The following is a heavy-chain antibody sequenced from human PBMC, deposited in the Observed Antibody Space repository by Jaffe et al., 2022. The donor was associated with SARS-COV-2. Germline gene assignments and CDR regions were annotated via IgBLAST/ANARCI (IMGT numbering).Heavy chain of an antibody. Sequence: EVQLVESGGGLIHLGGSLILSCAGSGFTFSDHSMTWVRQTPGKGLEWISYITSDSTAMHYADSVKGRFTISRDNAKNSLYLQMTSLRAEDTGIYYCLRGSGPGHWLCDYWGRGTQVTVSS. V-gene: IGHV3-48*01. CDR1: GFTFSDHS. CDR3: LRGSGPGHWLCDY. D-gene: IGHD3-10*01. CDR2: ITSDSTAM. J-gene: IGHJ4*02.